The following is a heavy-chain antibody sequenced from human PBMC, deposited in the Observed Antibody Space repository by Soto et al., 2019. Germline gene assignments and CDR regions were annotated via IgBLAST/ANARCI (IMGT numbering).Heavy chain of an antibody. CDR2: IIPIFGTA. V-gene: IGHV1-69*12. CDR3: ARVSGYDYKHRGYYYYYGMDV. D-gene: IGHD5-12*01. CDR1: GGTFSSYA. J-gene: IGHJ6*02. Sequence: QVQLMQSGAEVKKPGSSVKVSCKASGGTFSSYAISWVRQAPGQGLEWMGGIIPIFGTANYAQKFQGRVTITADESTSTAYMELSSLRSEDTAVYYCARVSGYDYKHRGYYYYYGMDVWGQGTTVTVSS.